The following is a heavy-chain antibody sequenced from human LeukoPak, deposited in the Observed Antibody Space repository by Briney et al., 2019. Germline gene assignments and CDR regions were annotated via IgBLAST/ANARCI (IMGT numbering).Heavy chain of an antibody. V-gene: IGHV3-20*04. CDR1: GFTFSSYS. Sequence: GGSLRLSCAASGFTFSSYSMNWVRQAPGKGLEWVSGINWNGGSTGYADSVKGRFTISRDNAKNSLYLQMNSLRAEDTALYYCARVWFHGDYYYYMDVWGKGTTVTVSS. CDR2: INWNGGST. D-gene: IGHD3-10*01. J-gene: IGHJ6*03. CDR3: ARVWFHGDYYYYMDV.